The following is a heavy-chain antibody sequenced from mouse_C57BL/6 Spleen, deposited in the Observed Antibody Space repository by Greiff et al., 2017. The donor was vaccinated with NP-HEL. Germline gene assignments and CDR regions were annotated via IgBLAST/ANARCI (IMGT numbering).Heavy chain of an antibody. D-gene: IGHD2-3*01. CDR3: ASIYDGYYGSY. V-gene: IGHV3-6*01. CDR2: ISYDGSN. Sequence: DVQLQESGPGLVKPSQSLSLTCSVTGYSITSGYYWNWIRQFPGNKLEWMGYISYDGSNNYNPSLKNRISITRDTSKNQFFLKLNSVTTEDTATYYCASIYDGYYGSYWGQGTTLTVSS. J-gene: IGHJ2*01. CDR1: GYSITSGYY.